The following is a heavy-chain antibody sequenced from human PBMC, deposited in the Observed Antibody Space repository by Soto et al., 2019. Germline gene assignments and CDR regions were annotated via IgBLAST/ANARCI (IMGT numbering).Heavy chain of an antibody. CDR3: AGQTFTIAAASYGRSNWFDP. CDR1: GGSITSSSHF. Sequence: SETLSLTCSASGGSITSSSHFWGWVRQPPGKGLEWIGTIYFTGNTYYTPPLKSRLTMSIDTSKNEFSLRLNSVTAADTAVYYCAGQTFTIAAASYGRSNWFDPWGPGTLVTVSS. CDR2: IYFTGNT. J-gene: IGHJ5*02. D-gene: IGHD6-25*01. V-gene: IGHV4-39*01.